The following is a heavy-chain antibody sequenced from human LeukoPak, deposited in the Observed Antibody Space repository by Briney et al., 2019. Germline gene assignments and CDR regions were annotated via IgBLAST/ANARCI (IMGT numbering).Heavy chain of an antibody. D-gene: IGHD3-22*01. Sequence: QTGGSLRLSCAASGLTFSSHWVHWVRQAPGKGLVWVSRITNDGSSTTYADSVKGRFTISRDDAKNMLYLQVNSLRAEDTAVYYCARVGDSRISLVPYWGQGTLVTVSS. V-gene: IGHV3-74*01. J-gene: IGHJ4*02. CDR2: ITNDGSST. CDR3: ARVGDSRISLVPY. CDR1: GLTFSSHW.